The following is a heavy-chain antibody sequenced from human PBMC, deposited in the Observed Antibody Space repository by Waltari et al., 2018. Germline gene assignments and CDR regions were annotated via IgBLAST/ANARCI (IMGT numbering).Heavy chain of an antibody. CDR3: VKSMTVTTGSLDS. D-gene: IGHD4-17*01. Sequence: VLLVESGGGVVQTVGSLSLSCATFCFTFRCDGMNWVRKAPGKGLEGVAVIGYDGSLKYYADAVKGRFTISRDTSKNTVYLEMNSVRVEETALYYCVKSMTVTTGSLDSWGQGTPVSVSS. V-gene: IGHV3-33*06. J-gene: IGHJ4*02. CDR2: IGYDGSLK. CDR1: CFTFRCDG.